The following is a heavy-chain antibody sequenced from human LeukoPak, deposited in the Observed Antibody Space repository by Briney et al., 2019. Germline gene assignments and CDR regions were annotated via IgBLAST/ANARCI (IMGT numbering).Heavy chain of an antibody. D-gene: IGHD3-3*01. Sequence: SETLSLTCAVYGGSFSGYYWSWIRQPPGKGLEWIGEINHSGSTNYNPSLKSRVTISVDTSKNQFSLKLSSVTAADTAVYYCARGRGRITIFGVVTQYYFDYWGQGTLVTVSS. CDR2: INHSGST. CDR3: ARGRGRITIFGVVTQYYFDY. CDR1: GGSFSGYY. J-gene: IGHJ4*02. V-gene: IGHV4-34*01.